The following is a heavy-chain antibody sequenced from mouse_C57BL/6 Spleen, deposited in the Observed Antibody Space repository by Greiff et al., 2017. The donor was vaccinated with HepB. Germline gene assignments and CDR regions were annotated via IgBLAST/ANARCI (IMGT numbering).Heavy chain of an antibody. V-gene: IGHV1-50*01. CDR3: ARGGYGNYVGY. CDR1: GYTFTSYW. CDR2: IDPSDSYT. J-gene: IGHJ2*01. D-gene: IGHD2-1*01. Sequence: QVQLQQPGAELVKPGASVKLSCKASGYTFTSYWMQWVKQRPGQGLEWIGEIDPSDSYTNYNQKFKGKATLTVDPASSTAYMQLSSLTSEDSAVYYCARGGYGNYVGYWGQGTTLTVSS.